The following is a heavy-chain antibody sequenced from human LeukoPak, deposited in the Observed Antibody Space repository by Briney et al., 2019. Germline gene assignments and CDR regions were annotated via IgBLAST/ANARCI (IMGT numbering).Heavy chain of an antibody. V-gene: IGHV3-30*02. D-gene: IGHD3-16*01. J-gene: IGHJ4*02. CDR3: ASEGYDYVWGSLHYY. Sequence: GGSLRLSCAASGFTLSSYGMHWVRQAPGKGLEWVAFIRYDGSNKYYADSVKGRFTISRDNSKNTLYLQMNSLRAEDTAVYYCASEGYDYVWGSLHYYWGQGTLVTVSS. CDR1: GFTLSSYG. CDR2: IRYDGSNK.